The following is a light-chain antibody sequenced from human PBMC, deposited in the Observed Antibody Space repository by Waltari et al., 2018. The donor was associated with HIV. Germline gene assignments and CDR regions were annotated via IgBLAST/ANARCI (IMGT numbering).Light chain of an antibody. CDR2: LGS. CDR3: MHGQQTHV. J-gene: IGKJ1*01. V-gene: IGKV2-28*01. Sequence: DIAMIQSPDSLAVSLGEPASISCRSSQSLLHSNGHNYLDWYIQRPGQAPELLIYLGSLRAPGVPDRIVGSGSGTDFTLKISKVEAEDVGVYYCMHGQQTHVIGQGTKVEVK. CDR1: QSLLHSNGHNY.